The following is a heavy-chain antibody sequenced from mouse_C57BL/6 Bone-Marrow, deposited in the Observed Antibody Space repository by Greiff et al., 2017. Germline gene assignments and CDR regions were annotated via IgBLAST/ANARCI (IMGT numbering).Heavy chain of an antibody. D-gene: IGHD1-1*01. CDR3: THYYYGSYYFDY. CDR1: GFNIKDDY. V-gene: IGHV14-4*01. CDR2: IDPENGDT. J-gene: IGHJ2*01. Sequence: EVQLQQSGAELVRPGASVKLSCTASGFNIKDDYMHWVKQRPEQGLEWIGWIDPENGDTEYASKFQGKATITADTSSNTAYLQISSLTSEDTAVYYGTHYYYGSYYFDYWGQGTTLTVSS.